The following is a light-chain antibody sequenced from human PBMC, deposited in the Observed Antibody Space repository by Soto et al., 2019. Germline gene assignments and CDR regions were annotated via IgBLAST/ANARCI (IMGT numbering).Light chain of an antibody. J-gene: IGKJ3*01. CDR2: AAS. CDR1: QGIDNY. V-gene: IGKV1-27*01. Sequence: DIQMTQSPSSLSASIGDRVTITCRASQGIDNYLAWYQQKPGKVPKPLIYAASTLEPGVPFRFSGSRFGTDFTLSISSLQSEDFATYYCQKYNGAPFTFGPGNKVDIK. CDR3: QKYNGAPFT.